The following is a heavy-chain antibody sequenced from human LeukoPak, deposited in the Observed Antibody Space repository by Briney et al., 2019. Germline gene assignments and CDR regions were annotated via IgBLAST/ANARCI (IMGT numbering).Heavy chain of an antibody. CDR2: INHSGST. CDR1: GGSFSGYY. J-gene: IGHJ4*02. D-gene: IGHD2-2*01. Sequence: SETLSLTCAVYGGSFSGYYWSWIRQPPGKGLEWIGEINHSGSTNYNPSLKSRVTISVDTSKNQFSLKLSSVTAADTAVYYWARGSRLIQDIVVIPAAMWYYFDYWGQGTLVTVSS. CDR3: ARGSRLIQDIVVIPAAMWYYFDY. V-gene: IGHV4-34*01.